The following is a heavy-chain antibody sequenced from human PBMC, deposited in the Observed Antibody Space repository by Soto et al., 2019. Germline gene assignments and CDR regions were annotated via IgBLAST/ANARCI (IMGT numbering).Heavy chain of an antibody. CDR1: GFTVSSNY. J-gene: IGHJ3*02. D-gene: IGHD6-13*01. Sequence: PGGSLRLSCAASGFTVSSNYMSWVRQAPGKGLEWVSVIYSGGSTYYADSVKGRFTISRDNSKNTLYLQMNSLRAEDTAVYYCAREAPTGYSSSWYSVDAFDIWGQGTMVTVSS. CDR3: AREAPTGYSSSWYSVDAFDI. V-gene: IGHV3-53*01. CDR2: IYSGGST.